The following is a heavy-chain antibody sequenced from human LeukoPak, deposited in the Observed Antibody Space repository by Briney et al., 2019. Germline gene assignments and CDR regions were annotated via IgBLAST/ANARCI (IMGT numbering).Heavy chain of an antibody. J-gene: IGHJ5*02. V-gene: IGHV4-59*01. CDR2: IYYSGST. D-gene: IGHD6-13*01. CDR1: GGSISSYY. CDR3: VRGTSSSWTNWFDP. Sequence: SETLSLTCTVSGGSISSYYWSWIRQPPGKGLEWIGYIYYSGSTNYNPSLKSRVTISVDTSKNQFSLKLSSVTAADTAVYYCVRGTSSSWTNWFDPWGQGTLVTVSS.